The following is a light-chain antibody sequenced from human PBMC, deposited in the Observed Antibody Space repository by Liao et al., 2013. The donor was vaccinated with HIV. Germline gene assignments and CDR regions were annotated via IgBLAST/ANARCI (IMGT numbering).Light chain of an antibody. CDR1: TLGDKY. CDR2: EDT. CDR3: QAWDSSTVI. Sequence: YDLTQPPSVSVSPGQTASITCSGGTLGDKYISWYQQRPGQSPVLVIYEDTKRPSGIPERFSGSNSGNTATLTISETQAMDEADYYCQAWDSSTVIFGGGTKLTVL. J-gene: IGLJ2*01. V-gene: IGLV3-1*01.